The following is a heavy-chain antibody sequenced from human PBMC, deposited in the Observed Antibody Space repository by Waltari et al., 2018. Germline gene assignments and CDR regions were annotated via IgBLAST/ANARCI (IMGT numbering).Heavy chain of an antibody. CDR2: ILPFFGTV. J-gene: IGHJ1*01. CDR3: ATMPVDSGTPGYFQY. Sequence: QVQLVQSGAEVQKPGSSVKVSCKASAGTFKSNAISWVRLAPGLGLEWMGGILPFFGTVDSTQKFQGRRTITADASTTTAYMELSSLTYEDTAVYFCATMPVDSGTPGYFQYWGQGTLVTVTS. CDR1: AGTFKSNA. D-gene: IGHD5-18*01. V-gene: IGHV1-69*12.